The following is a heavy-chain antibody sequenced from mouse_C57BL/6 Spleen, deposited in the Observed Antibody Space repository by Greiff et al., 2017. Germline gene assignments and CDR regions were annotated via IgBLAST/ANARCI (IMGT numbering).Heavy chain of an antibody. Sequence: VQLQQSGPELVKPGASVKISCKASGYTFTDYYMNWVKQSHGKSLEWIGDINPNNGGTSYNQKFKGKATLTVDKSSSTAYMELRSLTSEDSAVYYCARGGTAQAAWFAYWGQGTLVTVSA. CDR3: ARGGTAQAAWFAY. J-gene: IGHJ3*01. D-gene: IGHD3-2*02. CDR2: INPNNGGT. V-gene: IGHV1-26*01. CDR1: GYTFTDYY.